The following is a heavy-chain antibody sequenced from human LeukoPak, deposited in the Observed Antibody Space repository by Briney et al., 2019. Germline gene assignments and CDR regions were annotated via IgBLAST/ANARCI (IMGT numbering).Heavy chain of an antibody. D-gene: IGHD3-10*01. CDR3: AKDCYGSGTYYNFDS. CDR2: ISWNSDII. CDR1: GFKFDDFA. V-gene: IGHV3-9*01. Sequence: GGSLRLSCAASGFKFDDFALHWVRQGPGKGLEWVSGISWNSDIIAYADAVRGRFSISRDNAKNSLYLQMDSLRAEDTALYYCAKDCYGSGTYYNFDSWGQGTLVTVSS. J-gene: IGHJ4*02.